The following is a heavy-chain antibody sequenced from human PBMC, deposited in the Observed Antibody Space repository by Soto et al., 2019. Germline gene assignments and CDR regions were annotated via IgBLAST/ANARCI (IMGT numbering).Heavy chain of an antibody. Sequence: GDSLKISCEGSGYSFTKYWIGWVRQMPGKGLEWMGMIYPGDSDARYSPSFQGQVIISADKSINTAYLQWSSLQASDTAIYYCARTYSGTYPPPYYFDYWGQGTLVTVSS. J-gene: IGHJ4*02. CDR3: ARTYSGTYPPPYYFDY. CDR2: IYPGDSDA. CDR1: GYSFTKYW. D-gene: IGHD1-26*01. V-gene: IGHV5-51*01.